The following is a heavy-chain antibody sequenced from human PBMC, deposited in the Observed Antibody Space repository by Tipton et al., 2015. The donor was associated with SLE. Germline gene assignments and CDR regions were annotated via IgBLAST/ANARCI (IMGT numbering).Heavy chain of an antibody. J-gene: IGHJ4*02. Sequence: TLSLTCTVSGGSISSSSYYWGWLRQPPGKGLGWIGSNYYSGSTYYNPSLNRRVNISVATSNNQFSLRLSSATAADTAVYYCARHDLRGTRPVDYWGQGTLVTVSS. CDR2: NYYSGST. CDR3: ARHDLRGTRPVDY. V-gene: IGHV4-39*01. D-gene: IGHD6-6*01. CDR1: GGSISSSSYY.